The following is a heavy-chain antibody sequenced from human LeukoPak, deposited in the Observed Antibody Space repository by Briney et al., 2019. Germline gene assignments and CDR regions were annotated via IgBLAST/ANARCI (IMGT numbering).Heavy chain of an antibody. CDR3: ARDHGLGGGFDY. J-gene: IGHJ4*02. Sequence: PSETLSLTCTVSGGSISSGDYYWRWIRQPPGKGLEWIGYIYYSGSAYYNPSLKSRVTISVDTSKNQFSLKLSSVTAADTAVYYCARDHGLGGGFDYGGQGTLVTVSS. D-gene: IGHD2-2*03. CDR1: GGSISSGDYY. CDR2: IYYSGSA. V-gene: IGHV4-30-4*08.